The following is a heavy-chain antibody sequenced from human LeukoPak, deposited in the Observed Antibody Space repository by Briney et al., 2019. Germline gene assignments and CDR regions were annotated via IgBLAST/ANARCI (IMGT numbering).Heavy chain of an antibody. V-gene: IGHV3-21*01. Sequence: GGSLRLSCAASGFTFSSYSMNWVRQAPGKGLEWVSSISSSSSYIYYADSVKGRFTISRDNAKNSLYLQMNSLRAEDTAVYYCARGKFLTFWTVPPNDYWGQGTLVTVSS. CDR1: GFTFSSYS. D-gene: IGHD3/OR15-3a*01. CDR3: ARGKFLTFWTVPPNDY. CDR2: ISSSSSYI. J-gene: IGHJ4*02.